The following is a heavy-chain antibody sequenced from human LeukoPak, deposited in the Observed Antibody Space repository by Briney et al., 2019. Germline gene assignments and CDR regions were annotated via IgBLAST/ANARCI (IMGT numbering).Heavy chain of an antibody. CDR3: ARLNARGDKDFGY. Sequence: SETLSLTCTVSGGSISSYYWSWIRQPPGKGLEWIGYIYTSGSTNYNPSLKSRVTISVDTSKNQFSLKLSSVTAAHTAVYYCARLNARGDKDFGYWGEGTLVTVSS. V-gene: IGHV4-4*09. D-gene: IGHD3-16*01. CDR1: GGSISSYY. CDR2: IYTSGST. J-gene: IGHJ4*02.